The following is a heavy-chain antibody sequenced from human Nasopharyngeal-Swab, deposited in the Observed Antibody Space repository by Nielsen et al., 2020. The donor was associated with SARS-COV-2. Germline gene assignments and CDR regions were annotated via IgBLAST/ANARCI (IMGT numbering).Heavy chain of an antibody. V-gene: IGHV4-39*01. J-gene: IGHJ6*02. CDR3: ARQPLTGTTGGMDV. CDR2: IYYSGST. D-gene: IGHD1-7*01. Sequence: SETLSLTCTVSGGSISSGSYYWGWIRQPPGKGLEWIGSIYYSGSTYYNPSLKSRVTISVDTSKNQFSLKLSSVTAADTAVYYCARQPLTGTTGGMDVWGQGTTVTVSS. CDR1: GGSISSGSYY.